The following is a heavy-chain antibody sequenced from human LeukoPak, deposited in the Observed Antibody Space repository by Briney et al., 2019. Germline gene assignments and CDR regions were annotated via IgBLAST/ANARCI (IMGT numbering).Heavy chain of an antibody. Sequence: GGSLRLSCAASGFTFSSYAMHWVRQAPGKGLEWVAVISYDGSNKYYADSVKGRFTISRDNSRNTLYLQMNSLRAEDTAVYYCAREVLGDYYFDYWGQGTLVTVSS. V-gene: IGHV3-30*14. CDR2: ISYDGSNK. J-gene: IGHJ4*02. CDR3: AREVLGDYYFDY. CDR1: GFTFSSYA. D-gene: IGHD3-16*01.